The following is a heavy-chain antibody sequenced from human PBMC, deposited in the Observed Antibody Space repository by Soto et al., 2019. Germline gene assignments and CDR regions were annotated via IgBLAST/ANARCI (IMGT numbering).Heavy chain of an antibody. D-gene: IGHD3-3*01. Sequence: ASVKVSCKASGGTFSSYAISWVRQAPGQGLEWMGGIIPIFGTANYAQKFQGRVTITADESTSTAYMELSSLRSEDTAVYYCARASTYYDFWSGYGNWFDPWGQGTLVTVSS. CDR3: ARASTYYDFWSGYGNWFDP. V-gene: IGHV1-69*13. CDR2: IIPIFGTA. CDR1: GGTFSSYA. J-gene: IGHJ5*02.